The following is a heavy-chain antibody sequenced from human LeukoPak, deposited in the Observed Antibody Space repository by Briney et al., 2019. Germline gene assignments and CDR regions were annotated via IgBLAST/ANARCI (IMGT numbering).Heavy chain of an antibody. CDR3: ARDLNDYYDSTFDP. J-gene: IGHJ5*02. Sequence: SVKVSCKASGGTFSSYAISWVRQAPGQGLEWMGGIIPIFGTANYAQKLQGRVTMTTDTSTSTAYMELRSLRSDDTAVYYCARDLNDYYDSTFDPWGQGTLVTVSS. CDR1: GGTFSSYA. D-gene: IGHD3-22*01. V-gene: IGHV1-69*05. CDR2: IIPIFGTA.